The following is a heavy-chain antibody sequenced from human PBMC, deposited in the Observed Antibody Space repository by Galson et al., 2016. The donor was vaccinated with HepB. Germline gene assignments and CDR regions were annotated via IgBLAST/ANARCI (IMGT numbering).Heavy chain of an antibody. J-gene: IGHJ5*02. D-gene: IGHD3-16*02. CDR2: ISGSGGST. CDR3: AKSPAMITFGGIIVIPVHWFDP. CDR1: GFTFSGYA. Sequence: SLRLSCAASGFTFSGYAMSWVRQAPGKGLEWVSSISGSGGSTYYADSVKGRFTISRDNSKNTLYLQMNSLRAEDTAVYYCAKSPAMITFGGIIVIPVHWFDPWAREPCSPSPQ. V-gene: IGHV3-23*01.